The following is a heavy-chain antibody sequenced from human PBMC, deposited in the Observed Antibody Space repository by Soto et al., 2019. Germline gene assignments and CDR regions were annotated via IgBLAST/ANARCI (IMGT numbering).Heavy chain of an antibody. CDR1: GGSICISNFY. CDR3: ARSTNYDFWSGYYKVFDY. J-gene: IGHJ4*01. Sequence: SETLSLTCSVSGGSICISNFYWGWVRQSPGRGLEWIGSLYSGRIAYYNPSLKSRVSISGDTSQNQFSLKLSSVTAADTAVYYCARSTNYDFWSGYYKVFDYWGHGTLVTVSS. CDR2: LYSGRIA. D-gene: IGHD3-3*01. V-gene: IGHV4-39*01.